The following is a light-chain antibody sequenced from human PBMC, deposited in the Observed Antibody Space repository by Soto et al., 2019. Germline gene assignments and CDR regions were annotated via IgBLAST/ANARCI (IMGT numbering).Light chain of an antibody. CDR3: AAWDVTLNGPV. J-gene: IGLJ2*01. Sequence: QSALTQPPSASGTPGQRVTISCSGSSSNIGSNNVNWYQQLPGTAPKLLIYYNNQRPSGVPDRFSGSKSGTSASLAISGLQSEDEADYYCAAWDVTLNGPVFGGGTKLTVL. CDR2: YNN. V-gene: IGLV1-44*01. CDR1: SSNIGSNN.